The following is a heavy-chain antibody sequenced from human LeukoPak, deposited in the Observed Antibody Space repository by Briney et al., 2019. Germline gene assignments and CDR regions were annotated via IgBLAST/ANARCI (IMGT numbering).Heavy chain of an antibody. J-gene: IGHJ4*02. V-gene: IGHV3-7*05. CDR1: GFTFSDYC. CDR2: IKQDGSEK. Sequence: GGSLRLSCAASGFTFSDYCMTWVRQAPGKGLEWVANIKQDGSEKNFVDSVKGRFTISRDNAKSSLYLQMNSLRAEDTAVYYCARARYGCDAVDYWGQGTLVTVSS. CDR3: ARARYGCDAVDY. D-gene: IGHD2-21*02.